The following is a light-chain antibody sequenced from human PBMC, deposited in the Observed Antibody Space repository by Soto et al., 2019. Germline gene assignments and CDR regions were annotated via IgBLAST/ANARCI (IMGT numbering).Light chain of an antibody. V-gene: IGKV3-20*01. CDR1: QSVSSSY. CDR3: QQYGSSPYT. Sequence: EIVLTQSPGTLSLSPGERATLSCRASQSVSSSYLAWYQQKPGQAPRLLIYGASRRATGIPDRFSGSGSGTEFPLTISRLGPEDFAVYYCQQYGSSPYTFGQGTKLEIK. J-gene: IGKJ2*01. CDR2: GAS.